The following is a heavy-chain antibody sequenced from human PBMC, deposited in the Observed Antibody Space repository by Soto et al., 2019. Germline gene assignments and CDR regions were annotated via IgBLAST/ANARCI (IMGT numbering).Heavy chain of an antibody. Sequence: SETLSLTCTVSGGSISSGGYYWSWIRQHPGKGLEWIGYIYYSGSTYYNPSLKSRVTISVDTSKNQFSLKLSSVTAADTAVYYCARDRGSGYDKNLVYSWGQGTLVTVSS. J-gene: IGHJ4*02. CDR3: ARDRGSGYDKNLVYS. CDR2: IYYSGST. CDR1: GGSISSGGYY. V-gene: IGHV4-31*03. D-gene: IGHD5-12*01.